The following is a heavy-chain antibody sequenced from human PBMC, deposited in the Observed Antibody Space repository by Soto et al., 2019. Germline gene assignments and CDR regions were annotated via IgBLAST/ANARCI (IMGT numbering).Heavy chain of an antibody. J-gene: IGHJ4*02. CDR2: IYYSGST. Sequence: SETLSLTCTVSGGSISSSSYYWGWIRQPPGKGLEWIGSIYYSGSTYYNPSLKSRVTISVDTSKNQFSLKLSSVTAADTAVYYCARRRDGYNTYYFDYWGQGTLVTVSS. CDR1: GGSISSSSYY. V-gene: IGHV4-39*01. D-gene: IGHD5-12*01. CDR3: ARRRDGYNTYYFDY.